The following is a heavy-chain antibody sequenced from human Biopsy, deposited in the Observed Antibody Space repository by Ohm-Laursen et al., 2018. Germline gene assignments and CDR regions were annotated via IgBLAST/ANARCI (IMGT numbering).Heavy chain of an antibody. J-gene: IGHJ4*02. V-gene: IGHV4-59*01. CDR3: ARDSRGGHLNATLITGKILDS. Sequence: GTLSLTCTVSRDSISNYYWTWIRQSPGKGLEWIGYIYYTGSTNYNPSVKSRVNISVDTSKNQFSLKLNSVTAADTAVYFCARDSRGGHLNATLITGKILDSGGQGILVTVSS. CDR2: IYYTGST. D-gene: IGHD3-16*01. CDR1: RDSISNYY.